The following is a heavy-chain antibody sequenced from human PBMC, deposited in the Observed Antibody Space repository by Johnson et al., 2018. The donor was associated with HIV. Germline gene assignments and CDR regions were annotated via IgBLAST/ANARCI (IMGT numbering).Heavy chain of an antibody. Sequence: VQLVESGGDLVQSGGSLRLSCAVSGISVSVNYMSWVRQAPGKGLEWVSLIDSGGTTNYEDSVKGRFTISRDNAKNSLYLQMNSLRAEDTAVFYCARDEAASTGAFDIWGQGTMVTVSS. CDR2: IDSGGTT. J-gene: IGHJ3*02. D-gene: IGHD6-13*01. V-gene: IGHV3-66*01. CDR1: GISVSVNY. CDR3: ARDEAASTGAFDI.